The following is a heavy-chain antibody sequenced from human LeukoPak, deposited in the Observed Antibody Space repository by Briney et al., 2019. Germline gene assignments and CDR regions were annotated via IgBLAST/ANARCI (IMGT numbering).Heavy chain of an antibody. J-gene: IGHJ6*03. CDR3: TRDTVRGFYYYYYMDV. CDR1: GFNISGSA. Sequence: GGSLRLSCAASGFNISGSAMHWVRQASGKGLEWVGRIRSKANSYATAYGASVKGRFTISRDDSKNTAYLQMNSLKTEDTAVYYCTRDTVRGFYYYYYMDVWGKGTTVTISS. CDR2: IRSKANSYAT. V-gene: IGHV3-73*01. D-gene: IGHD3-10*01.